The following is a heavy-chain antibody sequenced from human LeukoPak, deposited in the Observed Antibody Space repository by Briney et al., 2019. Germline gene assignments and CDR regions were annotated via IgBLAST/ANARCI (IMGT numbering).Heavy chain of an antibody. Sequence: ETLSLTCTVSGGSIGSYYWSWIRQPPGKGLEWVSTISSSGGSTYYADSVKGRFTISRDNSKNTLCLQMDSLRADDTAVYYCARVGFDFSFAYWGQGTLVTVSS. J-gene: IGHJ4*02. V-gene: IGHV3-23*01. CDR2: ISSSGGST. CDR1: GGSIGSYY. CDR3: ARVGFDFSFAY. D-gene: IGHD3-9*01.